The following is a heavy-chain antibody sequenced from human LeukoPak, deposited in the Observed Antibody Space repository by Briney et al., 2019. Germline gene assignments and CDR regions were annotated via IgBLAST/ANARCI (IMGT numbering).Heavy chain of an antibody. CDR3: ARDGSSGYRYYFDY. J-gene: IGHJ4*02. Sequence: GGSLRLSCAASGFTFSSYGMHWVRQAPGKGLEWVAVIWYDGSNKYYADSVKGRFTISRDNSKNTLYLQMNSPRAEDTAVYYCARDGSSGYRYYFDYWGQGTLVTVSS. V-gene: IGHV3-33*01. D-gene: IGHD3-22*01. CDR1: GFTFSSYG. CDR2: IWYDGSNK.